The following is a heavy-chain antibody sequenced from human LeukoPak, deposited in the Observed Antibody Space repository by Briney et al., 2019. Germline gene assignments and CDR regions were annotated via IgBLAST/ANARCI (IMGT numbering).Heavy chain of an antibody. D-gene: IGHD3-3*01. V-gene: IGHV1-2*02. Sequence: ASVTVSFKASGYTFTVYYIHWVRQASGQGLEWVGWINPNSGGTNYAQKFQGRVTMTSDASISTAYMDLSRLRSDDTAVYYCARDRDFWSGTSPFHVWGQGTMVAVSS. CDR2: INPNSGGT. CDR3: ARDRDFWSGTSPFHV. J-gene: IGHJ3*01. CDR1: GYTFTVYY.